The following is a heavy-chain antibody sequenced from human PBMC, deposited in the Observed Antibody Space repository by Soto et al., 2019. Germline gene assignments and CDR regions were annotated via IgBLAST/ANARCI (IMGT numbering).Heavy chain of an antibody. CDR1: GFTFASAW. D-gene: IGHD2-15*01. CDR2: IKSKGHGGTI. Sequence: EVQLVESGGGLVKPGESLRLSCVASGFTFASAWMNWVRQAPGKGLEWIGRIKSKGHGGTIDYAAPMKDRFIISRDDLKNTLYLQINSLQTEDTGVYYCTWVAAILHWGQGTLVTVSS. CDR3: TWVAAILH. V-gene: IGHV3-15*01. J-gene: IGHJ4*02.